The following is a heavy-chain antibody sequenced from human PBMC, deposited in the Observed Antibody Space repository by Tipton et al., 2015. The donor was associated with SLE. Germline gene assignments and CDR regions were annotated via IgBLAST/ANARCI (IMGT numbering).Heavy chain of an antibody. V-gene: IGHV4-59*01. J-gene: IGHJ2*01. CDR3: ARVGITGTTWDWYFDL. CDR1: GGSIRSYY. Sequence: LRLSCTVSGGSIRSYYWSWIRQTPEKGLEWIASIYHSGSTNSGSTNYNPSLKSRVTISVDTSKNQFSLKLSSVTAADTAVYYCARVGITGTTWDWYFDLWGRGTLVTVSS. D-gene: IGHD1-7*01. CDR2: IYHSGSTNSGST.